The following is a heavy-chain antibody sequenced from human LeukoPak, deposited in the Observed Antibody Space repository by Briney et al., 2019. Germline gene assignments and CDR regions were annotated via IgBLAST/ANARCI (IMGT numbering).Heavy chain of an antibody. CDR3: ARARPPPFYGDYFDY. CDR2: INVGNGNT. V-gene: IGHV1-3*01. J-gene: IGHJ4*02. Sequence: GASVTLSCKASGYPFTNYAMHWVRHAPGQRLEWMGWINVGNGNTKYSQEFQGRVTMTRDTSISTAYMELSRLRSDDTAVYYCARARPPPFYGDYFDYWGQGTLVTVSS. D-gene: IGHD4-17*01. CDR1: GYPFTNYA.